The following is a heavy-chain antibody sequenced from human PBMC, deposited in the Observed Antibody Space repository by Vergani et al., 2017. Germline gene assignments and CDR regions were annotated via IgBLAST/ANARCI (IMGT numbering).Heavy chain of an antibody. J-gene: IGHJ6*03. Sequence: QVPLVQSGAAVKKPGASVKVSCTASGYTFTSYAMHWVRQAPGQRLEWMGWINAGNGNTKYSQKFQGRVTITRDTSASTAYMELSSLRSEDTAVYYCARVNRGSGSYYLGYYYYYMDVWGKGTTVTVSS. CDR3: ARVNRGSGSYYLGYYYYYMDV. CDR2: INAGNGNT. CDR1: GYTFTSYA. D-gene: IGHD3-10*01. V-gene: IGHV1-3*01.